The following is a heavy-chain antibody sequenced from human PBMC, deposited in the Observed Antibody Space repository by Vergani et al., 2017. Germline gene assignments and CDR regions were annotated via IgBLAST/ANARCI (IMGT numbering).Heavy chain of an antibody. CDR3: ARYLSYCTAWPFFDS. V-gene: IGHV3-30*03. CDR2: MSFDGNKK. CDR1: GFSFTSYG. J-gene: IGHJ4*02. D-gene: IGHD2-8*02. Sequence: QVRLVESGGGVVQPGRSLRLSCAASGFSFTSYGMHWVRQPPGKGREWVATMSFDGNKKDYTEAVRGRCTISRDSSKTLYLQMDSLRVEYTAMYFCARYLSYCTAWPFFDSRGQGTLVTVSS.